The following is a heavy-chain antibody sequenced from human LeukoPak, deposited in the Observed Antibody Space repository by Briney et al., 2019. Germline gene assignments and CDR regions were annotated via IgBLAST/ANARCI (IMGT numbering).Heavy chain of an antibody. CDR3: ARDRSLAGTLDY. Sequence: SETLSLTCTVSGGSISSSSYYGGWIRKPPGKGLEWLGSIYYSGSTYYNPSLKSRVTISVDTSKNQFSLKLSSVTAADTAVYYCARDRSLAGTLDYWGQGTLVTVSS. D-gene: IGHD6-19*01. CDR1: GGSISSSSYY. CDR2: IYYSGST. V-gene: IGHV4-39*07. J-gene: IGHJ4*02.